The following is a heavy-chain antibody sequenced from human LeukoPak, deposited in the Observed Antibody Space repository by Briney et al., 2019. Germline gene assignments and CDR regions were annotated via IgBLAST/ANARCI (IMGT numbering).Heavy chain of an antibody. CDR3: ASGKDGYNIHPFDY. V-gene: IGHV4-34*01. CDR1: GGSFNSYY. CDR2: INHSGST. D-gene: IGHD5-24*01. Sequence: ASETLSLTCTVSGGSFNSYYWSWIRQPPGKGLEWIGEINHSGSTNYNPSLKSRVTISVDTSKNQFSLKLSSVTAADTAVYYCASGKDGYNIHPFDYWGQGTLVTVSS. J-gene: IGHJ4*02.